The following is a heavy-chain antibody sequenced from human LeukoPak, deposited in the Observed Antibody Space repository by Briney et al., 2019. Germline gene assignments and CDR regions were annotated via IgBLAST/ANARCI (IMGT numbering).Heavy chain of an antibody. J-gene: IGHJ3*02. CDR3: ARDALYDSSGYYYRAWSFDI. CDR2: ISAYNGNT. CDR1: GYTFTSYG. V-gene: IGHV1-18*01. D-gene: IGHD3-22*01. Sequence: ASVKVSCKASGYTFTSYGISWVRQAPGQGLEWMGWISAYNGNTNYAQKLQGRVTMTTDTSTSTAYMELRSLRSDDTAVYYCARDALYDSSGYYYRAWSFDIWGQGTMVTVSS.